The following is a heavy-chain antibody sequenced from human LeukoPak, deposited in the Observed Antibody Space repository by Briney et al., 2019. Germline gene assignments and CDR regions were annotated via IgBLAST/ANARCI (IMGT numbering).Heavy chain of an antibody. D-gene: IGHD3-3*01. J-gene: IGHJ4*02. V-gene: IGHV3-11*01. CDR1: GFTFSDYY. CDR3: ARDTTNYDFWSGPVDY. Sequence: GGSLRLSCAASGFTFSDYYMSWIRQAPGKGLEWVSYISSSGSTIYYADSVKGRFTISRDNAKNSLYLQMNSLRAEDTAVYYCARDTTNYDFWSGPVDYWGQGTLVTVSS. CDR2: ISSSGSTI.